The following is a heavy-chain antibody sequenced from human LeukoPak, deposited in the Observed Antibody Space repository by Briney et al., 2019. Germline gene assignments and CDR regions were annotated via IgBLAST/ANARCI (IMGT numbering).Heavy chain of an antibody. J-gene: IGHJ4*02. CDR2: VINDGRST. Sequence: GSLRLSCASSGFTFSFSWMRWVRPAPGKGLGWVSRVINDGRSTSNAGSVKGRFTISRDNAKNTLYLQMNSLKAEYTAVYYCARDNEYCTGGTCRLDYWGQGALVTVSS. V-gene: IGHV3-74*01. D-gene: IGHD2-15*01. CDR3: ARDNEYCTGGTCRLDY. CDR1: GFTFSFSW.